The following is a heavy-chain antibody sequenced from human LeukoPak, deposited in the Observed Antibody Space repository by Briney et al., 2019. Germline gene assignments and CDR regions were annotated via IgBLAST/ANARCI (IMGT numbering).Heavy chain of an antibody. V-gene: IGHV3-33*01. D-gene: IGHD3-22*01. J-gene: IGHJ4*02. CDR3: ARDYYYDSSGYWDYCFDY. CDR2: IWYDGSNK. Sequence: GRSLRLSCAASGFTFSRFGMHWVRQAPGKGLEWVAVIWYDGSNKYYADSVKGRFTISRDNSKNTLYLEMNSLRAEDTAVYYCARDYYYDSSGYWDYCFDYWGQGTLVSVSS. CDR1: GFTFSRFG.